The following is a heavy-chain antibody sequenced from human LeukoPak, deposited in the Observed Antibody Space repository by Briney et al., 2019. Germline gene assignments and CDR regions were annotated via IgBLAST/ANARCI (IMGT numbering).Heavy chain of an antibody. J-gene: IGHJ1*01. CDR3: ARWGYFDNSGYFVAE. D-gene: IGHD3-22*01. CDR2: IHYSGNT. CDR1: GGSISRYY. V-gene: IGHV4-59*12. Sequence: SETLSLTCLVSGGSISRYYWTWIRQPPGERLEWIGWIHYSGNTAYNPSLESRVTMSVDTSKNHFSLRLTSVTAADTAAYYCARWGYFDNSGYFVAE.